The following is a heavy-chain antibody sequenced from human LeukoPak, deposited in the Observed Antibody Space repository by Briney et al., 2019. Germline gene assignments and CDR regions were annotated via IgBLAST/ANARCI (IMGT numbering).Heavy chain of an antibody. D-gene: IGHD1-26*01. CDR3: ARVQFFGTYSEAFDI. V-gene: IGHV3-53*01. CDR2: IYTGGTK. J-gene: IGHJ3*02. CDR1: GFTVSNTF. Sequence: GGSLRLSCAASGFTVSNTFVTWVRQAPGKGPEWVSIIYTGGTKHYADSVRGRFTNSRDDSKNTLYLQMNSLRAEDTAVYYCARVQFFGTYSEAFDIWGRGTMVTVSS.